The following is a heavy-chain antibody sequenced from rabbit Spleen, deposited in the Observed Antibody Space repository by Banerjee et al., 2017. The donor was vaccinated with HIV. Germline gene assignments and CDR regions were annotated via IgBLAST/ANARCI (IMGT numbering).Heavy chain of an antibody. CDR2: INAATGKP. J-gene: IGHJ4*01. D-gene: IGHD1-1*01. Sequence: QEQLVESGGGLVQPTGSLTLTCKASGFSFGDRDVMCWVRQAPGKGLEWIACINAATGKPVYATWAKGRFTISRTSSTTVTLRMTSLTAADRAAYFCARDLVGVIGWNFYLWGPGTLVTVS. CDR1: GFSFGDRDV. CDR3: ARDLVGVIGWNFYL. V-gene: IGHV1S45*01.